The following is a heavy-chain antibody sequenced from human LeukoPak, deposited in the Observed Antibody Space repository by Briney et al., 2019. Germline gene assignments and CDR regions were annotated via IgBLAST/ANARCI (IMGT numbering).Heavy chain of an antibody. D-gene: IGHD3-22*01. CDR1: GGSISSYY. V-gene: IGHV4-59*01. J-gene: IGHJ6*02. CDR2: IYYSGST. Sequence: SETLSLTCTVSGGSISSYYWSWIRQPPGKGLEWIGYIYYSGSTNYNPSLKSRVTISVDTSKNQFSLKLSSVTAADTAVYYCARAPGRVITTAYYYYGMDVWGQGTAVIVSS. CDR3: ARAPGRVITTAYYYYGMDV.